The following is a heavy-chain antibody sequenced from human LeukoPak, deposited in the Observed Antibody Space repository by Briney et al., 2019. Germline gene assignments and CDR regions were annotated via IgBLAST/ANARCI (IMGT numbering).Heavy chain of an antibody. CDR1: GFTFSGYG. D-gene: IGHD7-27*01. V-gene: IGHV3-33*01. J-gene: IGHJ2*01. CDR2: IWFDGSDK. CDR3: ARDVKGPSAWGFDL. Sequence: PGTSLRLSCPASGFTFSGYGMHWVRQAPGKGLEWVGVIWFDGSDKKFAVSVKDRFTISRDNPKNTLYLQMNSLRAEDSALYYCARDVKGPSAWGFDLWGRGTLVTVSS.